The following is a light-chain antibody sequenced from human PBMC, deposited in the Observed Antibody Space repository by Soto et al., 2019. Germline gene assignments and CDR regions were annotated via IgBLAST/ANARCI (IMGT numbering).Light chain of an antibody. J-gene: IGKJ4*01. CDR1: QSISTH. V-gene: IGKV1-39*01. Sequence: DIQRTQSPSSLSESVGDRVSITCRASQSISTHLSWYQQKPGKAPNLLIYEASILQRGVPSRFSGSNSGTDFTLTISSLQAEDFATYYCQQTRSYPSTFGGGTKVDIK. CDR3: QQTRSYPST. CDR2: EAS.